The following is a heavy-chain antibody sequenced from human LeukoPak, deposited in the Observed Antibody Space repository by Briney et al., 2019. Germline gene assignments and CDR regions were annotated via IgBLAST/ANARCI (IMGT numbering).Heavy chain of an antibody. Sequence: GGSLRLSCSASGFPFSSYAMHWVRQSPGKGLEYVSAISSNGGTTYYADSVKGRFTISRDNSKNTLYLQMTSLRAEDTAVYYCVKDDSSGYSDYWGQGTLVTVSS. D-gene: IGHD3-22*01. CDR3: VKDDSSGYSDY. CDR2: ISSNGGTT. CDR1: GFPFSSYA. J-gene: IGHJ4*02. V-gene: IGHV3-64D*06.